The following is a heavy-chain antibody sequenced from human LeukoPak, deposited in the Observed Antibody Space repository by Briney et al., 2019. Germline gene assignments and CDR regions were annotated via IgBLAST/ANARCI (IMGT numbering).Heavy chain of an antibody. Sequence: SETLSLTCTVSGGSISSGGYSWSWIRQHPGKGLEWIGYIYYSGSTYYNPSLKSRVTISVDTSKNQFSLKLSSVTAADTAVYYCARASTAHYFDYWGQGTLVTVSS. CDR2: IYYSGST. V-gene: IGHV4-31*03. J-gene: IGHJ4*02. D-gene: IGHD2-2*01. CDR1: GGSISSGGYS. CDR3: ARASTAHYFDY.